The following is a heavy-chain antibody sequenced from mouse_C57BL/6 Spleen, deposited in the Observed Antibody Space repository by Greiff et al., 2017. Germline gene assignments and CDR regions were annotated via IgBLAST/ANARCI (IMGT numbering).Heavy chain of an antibody. CDR2: IRNKANGYTT. J-gene: IGHJ2*01. V-gene: IGHV7-3*01. D-gene: IGHD1-1*01. CDR3: ARGSSLDY. CDR1: GFTFTDYY. Sequence: EVKVVESGGGLVQPGGSLSLSCAASGFTFTDYYMSWVRQPPGKALEWLGFIRNKANGYTTEYSASVKGRFTISRDNSQSILYLQMNALRAEDSATYYCARGSSLDYWGQGTTLTVSS.